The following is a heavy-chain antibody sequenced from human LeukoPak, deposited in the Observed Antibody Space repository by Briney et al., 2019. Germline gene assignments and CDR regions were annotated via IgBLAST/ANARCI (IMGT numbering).Heavy chain of an antibody. Sequence: GESLRISCKGSGYNFINYWISWVRQMPGKGLDWMGSIDPSDSYTNYSPSFQGHVTISADKSISTAYLQWSSLKASDTAMYYCARRGGSYYLGYWGQGTLVTVSS. CDR1: GYNFINYW. CDR2: IDPSDSYT. CDR3: ARRGGSYYLGY. D-gene: IGHD2-15*01. J-gene: IGHJ4*02. V-gene: IGHV5-10-1*01.